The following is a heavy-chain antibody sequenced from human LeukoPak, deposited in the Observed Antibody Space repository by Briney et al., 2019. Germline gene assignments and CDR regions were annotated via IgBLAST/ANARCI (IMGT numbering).Heavy chain of an antibody. J-gene: IGHJ4*02. D-gene: IGHD5-12*01. V-gene: IGHV3-74*01. CDR3: TTIRPGY. CDR1: GVTFSSYW. CDR2: IKDGGTTT. Sequence: GGSLRLSCAASGVTFSSYWIHWVRQVPGKGLVWVARIKDGGTTTDYADSVKGRFTISRDDAKNTLYLQMNSLRAEDTAVYYCTTIRPGYWGQGTLVTVSP.